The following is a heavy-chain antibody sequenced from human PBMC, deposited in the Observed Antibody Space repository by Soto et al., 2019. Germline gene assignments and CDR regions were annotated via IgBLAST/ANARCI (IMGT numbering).Heavy chain of an antibody. Sequence: SGGSLRLSCAASGFTFSSYAMSWVRQAPGKGLEWVSAISGSGGSTYYADSVKGRFTISRDNSKNTLYLQMNSLRAEDTAVYYCAKGHCSGGSCYRRRSYYYYMDVWGKGTTVTVSS. CDR3: AKGHCSGGSCYRRRSYYYYMDV. J-gene: IGHJ6*03. CDR2: ISGSGGST. V-gene: IGHV3-23*01. D-gene: IGHD2-15*01. CDR1: GFTFSSYA.